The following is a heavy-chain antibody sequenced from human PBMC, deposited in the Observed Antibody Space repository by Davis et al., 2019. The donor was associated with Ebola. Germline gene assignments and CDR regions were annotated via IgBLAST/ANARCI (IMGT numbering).Heavy chain of an antibody. D-gene: IGHD1-1*01. J-gene: IGHJ4*02. V-gene: IGHV3-74*01. CDR2: INSDGSST. CDR3: AQSTI. CDR1: GFTFSDYW. Sequence: HTGGSLRLSCAASGFTFSDYWMHWVRQAPGKGPVWVSHINSDGSSTSYADSVKGRFTISRDNAKNTLYLQMNSLRVEDTAVYYCAQSTIGGRGTLVTVSS.